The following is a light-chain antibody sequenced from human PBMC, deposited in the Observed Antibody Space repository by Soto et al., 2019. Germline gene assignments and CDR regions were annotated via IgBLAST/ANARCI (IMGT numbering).Light chain of an antibody. CDR2: EVS. CDR3: SSDAGSNNFV. J-gene: IGLJ1*01. CDR1: RSDVGGYNY. Sequence: QSALTQPPSASGSPGQSVTISCTGTRSDVGGYNYVSWYQQHPGKAPKLMIYEVSKRPSGVPDRFAGSRSGNTGSLTVSVLQAENEAEYYCSSDAGSNNFVFGTGTTLTGL. V-gene: IGLV2-8*01.